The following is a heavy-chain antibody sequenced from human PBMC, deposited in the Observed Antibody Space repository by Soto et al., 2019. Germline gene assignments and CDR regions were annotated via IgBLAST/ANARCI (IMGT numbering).Heavy chain of an antibody. Sequence: SETLSLTCTVSGGSISSSNYYWGWIRQPPGKGLEWIGSIYYSGSTYYNPSLKSRVTISVDTSKNQFSLKLSSVTAADTAVYYCARHAYYYDSWGQGTLVTVSS. D-gene: IGHD3-22*01. V-gene: IGHV4-39*01. CDR3: ARHAYYYDS. CDR2: IYYSGST. CDR1: GGSISSSNYY. J-gene: IGHJ4*02.